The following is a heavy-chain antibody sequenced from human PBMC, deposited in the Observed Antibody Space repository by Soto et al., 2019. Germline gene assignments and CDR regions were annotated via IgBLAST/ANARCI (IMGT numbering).Heavy chain of an antibody. D-gene: IGHD3-16*01. CDR2: VHSDGTTT. CDR3: ARGDRGGFGR. V-gene: IGHV3-74*01. J-gene: IGHJ3*01. CDR1: GFTFDYYW. Sequence: EVQLVESGGGLVQPGESLRLSCAASGFTFDYYWMHWVRQAPGKGLVWVSRVHSDGTTTTYADSVKGRFTISRDNARNSVYLQMSSLRAEDTAIYYGARGDRGGFGRWGHGTVVTVSS.